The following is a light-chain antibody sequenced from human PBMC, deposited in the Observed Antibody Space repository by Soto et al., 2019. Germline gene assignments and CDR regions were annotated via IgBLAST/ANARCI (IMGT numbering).Light chain of an antibody. J-gene: IGLJ1*01. CDR3: SSYTSTSTLYV. Sequence: QSALTQPASVSGSPGQSITISCTGSNSDIGTYNYVSWYQQLPGKAPKLVISEVSNRPSGISGRFSGSKSGNVASLTISGLQAEDEATYYCSSYTSTSTLYVFGPGTKVTVL. V-gene: IGLV2-14*01. CDR1: NSDIGTYNY. CDR2: EVS.